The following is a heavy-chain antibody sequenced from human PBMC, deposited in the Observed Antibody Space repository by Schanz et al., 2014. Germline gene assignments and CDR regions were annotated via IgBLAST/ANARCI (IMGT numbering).Heavy chain of an antibody. Sequence: QVQLQESGPGLVKPSQTLSLTCTVSGGSIRSGTYYWSWIRQPAGKALEWVGRVFPNGITNYNPSRKSQSPIHLDTSKNQFSLTLPSLTAADTAVYYCARDTTWRLDLWGRGTLVTVSS. CDR1: GGSIRSGTYY. V-gene: IGHV4-61*02. J-gene: IGHJ2*01. D-gene: IGHD1-1*01. CDR3: ARDTTWRLDL. CDR2: VFPNGIT.